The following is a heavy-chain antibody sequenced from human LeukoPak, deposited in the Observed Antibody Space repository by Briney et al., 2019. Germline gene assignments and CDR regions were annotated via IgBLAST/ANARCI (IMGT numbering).Heavy chain of an antibody. CDR3: ARRSGIAAAGPHSHEFDY. V-gene: IGHV1-8*03. D-gene: IGHD6-13*01. J-gene: IGHJ4*02. CDR2: MNPNSGNT. CDR1: GYTFTSYD. Sequence: ASVKVSCKASGYTFTSYDINWVRQATGQGLEWMGWMNPNSGNTGYAQKFQGRVTITRNTSISTAYMELSSLRSEDTAVYYCARRSGIAAAGPHSHEFDYWGQGTLVTVSS.